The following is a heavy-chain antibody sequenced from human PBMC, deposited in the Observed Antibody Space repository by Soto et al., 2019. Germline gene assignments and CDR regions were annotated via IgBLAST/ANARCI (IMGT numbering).Heavy chain of an antibody. CDR3: ATYSSGRLDSRDLDY. CDR1: GFTFSSYS. J-gene: IGHJ4*02. V-gene: IGHV3-21*01. CDR2: ISSSSSYI. Sequence: GGSLRLSCAASGFTFSSYSMNWVRQAPGKGLEWVSSISSSSSYIYYADSVKGRFTISRDNAKNSLYLQMNSLRAEDTAVYYCATYSSGRLDSRDLDYWGQGTLVTVSS. D-gene: IGHD6-19*01.